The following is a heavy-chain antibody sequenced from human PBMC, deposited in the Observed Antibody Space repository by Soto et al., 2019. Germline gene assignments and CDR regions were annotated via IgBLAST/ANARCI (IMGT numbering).Heavy chain of an antibody. CDR2: INPSGGST. V-gene: IGHV1-46*01. CDR1: GYTFTSYY. CDR3: ASLAYYYDSSGHMGLGDAFDI. Sequence: QVQLVQSGAEVKKPGASVKVSCKASGYTFTSYYMHWVRQAPGQGLEWMGIINPSGGSTSYAQKFQGRVIMTRDTSTSTVYMELSSLRSEDTAVYYCASLAYYYDSSGHMGLGDAFDIWGQGTMVTVSS. D-gene: IGHD3-22*01. J-gene: IGHJ3*02.